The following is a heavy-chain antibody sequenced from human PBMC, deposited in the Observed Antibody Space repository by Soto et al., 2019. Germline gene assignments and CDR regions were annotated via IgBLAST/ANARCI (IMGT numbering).Heavy chain of an antibody. CDR1: GGSFSGYY. CDR3: ARDKITGLFDY. CDR2: INHSGST. Sequence: VQLQQWGAGLLKPSETLSLTCAVYGGSFSGYYWTWIRQPPGTGLDWIGEINHSGSTNYNPSLKSRVTISVDTSKNQFSLKLTSVTAADTAVYYCARDKITGLFDYWGQGTLVTVSS. V-gene: IGHV4-34*01. J-gene: IGHJ4*02. D-gene: IGHD2-8*02.